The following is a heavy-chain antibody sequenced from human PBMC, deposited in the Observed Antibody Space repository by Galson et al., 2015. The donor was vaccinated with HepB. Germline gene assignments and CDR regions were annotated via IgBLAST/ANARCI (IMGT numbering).Heavy chain of an antibody. D-gene: IGHD2-8*02. V-gene: IGHV1-3*01. Sequence: SVKVSCKASGHTFTSYAMHWVRQAPGQRLEWMGWINAGNGNTKYSQKFQGRVTITRDTSASTAYMELSSLRSEDTAVYYCARGARWGGYCTGGVCPWHNWFDPWGQGTLVTVSS. J-gene: IGHJ5*02. CDR1: GHTFTSYA. CDR2: INAGNGNT. CDR3: ARGARWGGYCTGGVCPWHNWFDP.